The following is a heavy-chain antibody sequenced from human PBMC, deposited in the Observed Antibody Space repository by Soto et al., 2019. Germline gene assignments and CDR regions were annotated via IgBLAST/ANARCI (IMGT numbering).Heavy chain of an antibody. V-gene: IGHV1-8*01. Sequence: QVQLVQSGAEGKKPGASVNVSCKAPGYTFTSYDINWVRQATGQGLEWMGWMNPNSGNTGYAQKFQGRVTMTRNTAISTAYMELSSLRSEDTAVYYCAYKLRRYYYYGMDVWGQVTKVTVSS. D-gene: IGHD3-16*01. J-gene: IGHJ6*01. CDR3: AYKLRRYYYYGMDV. CDR1: GYTFTSYD. CDR2: MNPNSGNT.